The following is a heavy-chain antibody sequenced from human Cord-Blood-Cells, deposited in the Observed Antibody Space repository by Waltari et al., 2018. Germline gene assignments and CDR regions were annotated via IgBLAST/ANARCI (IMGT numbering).Heavy chain of an antibody. D-gene: IGHD3-3*01. CDR2: IYYSGIT. CDR3: ARRGPGVYYDFWSGYSNWFDP. CDR1: GGSISSSSYY. J-gene: IGHJ5*02. Sequence: QLQLQESGPGLVKPSETLSLTCTVSGGSISSSSYYWGWIRQPPGKGLEWIGSIYYSGITYYNPSLKSRVTISVDTSKNQFSLKLSSVTAADTAVYYCARRGPGVYYDFWSGYSNWFDPWGQGTLVTVSS. V-gene: IGHV4-39*01.